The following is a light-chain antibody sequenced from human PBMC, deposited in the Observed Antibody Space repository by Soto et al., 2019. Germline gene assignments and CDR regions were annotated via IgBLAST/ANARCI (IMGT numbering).Light chain of an antibody. V-gene: IGLV1-40*01. CDR1: SSNIGAGYD. CDR3: QSYDSSLTGYV. CDR2: ANS. J-gene: IGLJ1*01. Sequence: QAVVTQPPSVSGAPGRRVTISCTGSSSNIGAGYDVHWYQQLPGTAPRLLIYANSNRPSGVPDRFSGSKSGTSASLAITGLQAEDEADYYCQSYDSSLTGYVFGTGTKVTVL.